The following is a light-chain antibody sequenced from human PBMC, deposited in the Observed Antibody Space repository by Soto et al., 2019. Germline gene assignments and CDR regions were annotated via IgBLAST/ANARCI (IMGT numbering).Light chain of an antibody. J-gene: IGLJ1*01. Sequence: QSALTQPRSVSGSPGQSVTISCTGTSSDVGGYNYVSWYQQHPGKAPKLMIYDVRERPSGVPDRFSGSRSGNTASLTISGLQAEAEADYYCCSYAGSYTYVFGIGTKVTVL. V-gene: IGLV2-11*01. CDR3: CSYAGSYTYV. CDR1: SSDVGGYNY. CDR2: DVR.